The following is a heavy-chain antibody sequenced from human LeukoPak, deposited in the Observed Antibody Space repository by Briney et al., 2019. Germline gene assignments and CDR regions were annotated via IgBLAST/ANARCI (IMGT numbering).Heavy chain of an antibody. CDR3: ARMLPEAGFDY. Sequence: SQTLSLTCAISGDSVSSNSATWTWIRQSPSRGLEWLGRTYYRSKWYSDYAVSVKSRITINPDTSKNQFSLQLNSVTPEDTAVYYCARMLPEAGFDYWGQGTLVTVSS. D-gene: IGHD6-19*01. CDR2: TYYRSKWYS. J-gene: IGHJ4*02. V-gene: IGHV6-1*01. CDR1: GDSVSSNSAT.